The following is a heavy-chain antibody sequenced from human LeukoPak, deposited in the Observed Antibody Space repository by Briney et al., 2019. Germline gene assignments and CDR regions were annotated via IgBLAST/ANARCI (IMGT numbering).Heavy chain of an antibody. V-gene: IGHV4-34*01. CDR2: INHSGST. CDR1: GGSISSYY. J-gene: IGHJ4*02. Sequence: SETLSLTCTVSGGSISSYYWSWIRQPPGKGLEWIGEINHSGSTNYNPSLKSRVTISVDTSKNQFSLKLSSVTAADTAVYYCGKNFDYWGQGTLVTVSS. CDR3: GKNFDY.